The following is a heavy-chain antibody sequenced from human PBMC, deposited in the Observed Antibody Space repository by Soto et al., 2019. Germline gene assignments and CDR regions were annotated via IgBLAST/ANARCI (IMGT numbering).Heavy chain of an antibody. CDR3: AKDFYASYYYDSSGYSLDAFDI. Sequence: SLRLSCAASGFTFSSYAMSWVRQAPGKGLEWVSAISGSGGSTYYADSVKGRFTISRDNSKNTLYLQMNSLRAEDTAVYYCAKDFYASYYYDSSGYSLDAFDIWGQGTMVTVSS. CDR2: ISGSGGST. D-gene: IGHD3-22*01. J-gene: IGHJ3*02. CDR1: GFTFSSYA. V-gene: IGHV3-23*01.